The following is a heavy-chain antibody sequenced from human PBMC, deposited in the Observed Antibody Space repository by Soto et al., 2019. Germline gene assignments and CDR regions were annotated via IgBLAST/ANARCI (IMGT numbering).Heavy chain of an antibody. D-gene: IGHD6-13*01. J-gene: IGHJ4*02. CDR2: IYYSGST. CDR3: ARGAHRSSWDTPFFDY. V-gene: IGHV4-31*03. CDR1: GGSISSGGYY. Sequence: PSETLSLTCTVSGGSISSGGYYWSWIRQHPGKGLEWIGYIYYSGSTYYNPSLKSRVTISVDTSKNQFSLKLSSVTAADTAVYYCARGAHRSSWDTPFFDYWGQGTLVTVSS.